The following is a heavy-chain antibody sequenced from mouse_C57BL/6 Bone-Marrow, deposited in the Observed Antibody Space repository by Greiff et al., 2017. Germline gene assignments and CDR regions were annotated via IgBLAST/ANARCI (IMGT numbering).Heavy chain of an antibody. CDR1: GFTFSDYY. V-gene: IGHV5-12*01. D-gene: IGHD2-4*01. CDR3: ARHDYVGAMDY. Sequence: EVLGVESGGGLVQPGGSLKLSCAASGFTFSDYYMYWVRQTPEKRLEWVAYISNGGGSTYYPDTVKGRFTISRDNAKNTLYLQMSRLKSEDTAMYYCARHDYVGAMDYWGQGTSVTVSS. CDR2: ISNGGGST. J-gene: IGHJ4*01.